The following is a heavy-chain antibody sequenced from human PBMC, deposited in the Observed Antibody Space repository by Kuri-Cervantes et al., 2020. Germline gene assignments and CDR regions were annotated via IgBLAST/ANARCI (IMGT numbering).Heavy chain of an antibody. CDR3: AIGGTMIVMGY. J-gene: IGHJ4*02. CDR1: GFTFSDYY. V-gene: IGHV3-11*04. CDR2: ISGSRTTI. D-gene: IGHD3-22*01. Sequence: GESLKIPCAASGFTFSDYYMSWIRRGPGKGLEWVSYISGSRTTIYYADSVKGRFTISRDNAKNSLYLQMNSLRADDTAVYYCAIGGTMIVMGYWGQGTLVTVSS.